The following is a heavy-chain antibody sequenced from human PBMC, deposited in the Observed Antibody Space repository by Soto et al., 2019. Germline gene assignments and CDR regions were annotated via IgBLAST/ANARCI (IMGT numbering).Heavy chain of an antibody. J-gene: IGHJ4*02. CDR3: ARNINRGYSLDFDY. CDR2: IYYSGST. D-gene: IGHD5-18*01. CDR1: GGSISSGGYY. V-gene: IGHV4-31*03. Sequence: SETLSLTCTVSGGSISSGGYYWSWIRQHPGKGLEWIGYIYYSGSTYYNPSLKSRVTISVDTSKNQFSLKLSSVTAADTAVYYCARNINRGYSLDFDYWGQGTLVTVSS.